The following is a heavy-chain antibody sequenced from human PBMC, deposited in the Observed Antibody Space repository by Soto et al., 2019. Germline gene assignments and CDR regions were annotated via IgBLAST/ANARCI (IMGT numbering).Heavy chain of an antibody. Sequence: QVQLVESGGGVVQPGRSLRLSCAASGFTFSSYGMNWVRQAPGKGLEWVAVISYDGENKYYADSVKGRFTISRDNSKSTLYLQMNSLRAEDTAVYYCAKDYLQWLLARYYYGMDVWGHGTTVTVSS. V-gene: IGHV3-30*18. CDR1: GFTFSSYG. D-gene: IGHD6-19*01. J-gene: IGHJ6*02. CDR3: AKDYLQWLLARYYYGMDV. CDR2: ISYDGENK.